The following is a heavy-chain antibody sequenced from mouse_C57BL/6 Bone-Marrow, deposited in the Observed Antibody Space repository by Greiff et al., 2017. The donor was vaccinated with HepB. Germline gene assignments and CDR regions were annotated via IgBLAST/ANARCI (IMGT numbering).Heavy chain of an antibody. D-gene: IGHD1-1*01. CDR2: ISDGGSYT. J-gene: IGHJ4*01. CDR3: AREGYYGSKDYAMDY. V-gene: IGHV5-4*01. Sequence: EVKVEESGGGLVKPGGSLKLSCAASGFTFSSYAMSWVRQTPEKRLEWVATISDGGSYTYYPDNVKGRFTISRDNAKNNLYLQMSHLKSEDTAMYYCAREGYYGSKDYAMDYWGQGTSVTVSS. CDR1: GFTFSSYA.